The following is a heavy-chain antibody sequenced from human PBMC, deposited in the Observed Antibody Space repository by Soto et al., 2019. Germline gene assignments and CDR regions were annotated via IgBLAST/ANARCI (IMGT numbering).Heavy chain of an antibody. Sequence: QLQLQESGPGLVKPSETLSLTCTVSGGSISSSTYYWGWIRQPPGKGLEWIGMIYFSGSAYYNPSLKSRVTISIDTSMDQCSLRLSSVTAADTAVYYCACHGVDYGDYASYYYYGMDVWGRGTTVTVSS. D-gene: IGHD4-17*01. V-gene: IGHV4-39*01. CDR1: GGSISSSTYY. J-gene: IGHJ6*02. CDR3: ACHGVDYGDYASYYYYGMDV. CDR2: IYFSGSA.